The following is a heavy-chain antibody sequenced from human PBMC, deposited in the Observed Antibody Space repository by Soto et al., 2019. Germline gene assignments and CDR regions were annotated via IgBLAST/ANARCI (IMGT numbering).Heavy chain of an antibody. D-gene: IGHD3-10*01. CDR2: INPKFGDT. CDR3: ARTMDYYYGPGSGNGHGF. CDR1: GYTFTAYY. V-gene: IGHV1-2*02. J-gene: IGHJ6*02. Sequence: QVQLVQSGAEVKEPGDSVRVSCEASGYTFTAYYIHWVRQAPGQGLEWMGWINPKFGDTTYAQDFQGTVSMTRDMSISTVYMELSRLTSDDTAIYYCARTMDYYYGPGSGNGHGFWGQGTTVTVFS.